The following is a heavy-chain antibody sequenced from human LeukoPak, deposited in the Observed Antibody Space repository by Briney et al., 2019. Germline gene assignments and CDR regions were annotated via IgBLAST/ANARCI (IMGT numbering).Heavy chain of an antibody. CDR3: AGDRDQLLYQSFDY. J-gene: IGHJ4*02. V-gene: IGHV1-69*06. D-gene: IGHD2-2*02. CDR1: GGTFSSYA. CDR2: IIPIFGTA. Sequence: SVKVSCKASGGTFSSYAISWVRQAPGQGLEWMGGIIPIFGTANYAQKFQGRVTITADKSTSTAYMELSSLRSEDTAVYYCAGDRDQLLYQSFDYWGQGTLVTVSS.